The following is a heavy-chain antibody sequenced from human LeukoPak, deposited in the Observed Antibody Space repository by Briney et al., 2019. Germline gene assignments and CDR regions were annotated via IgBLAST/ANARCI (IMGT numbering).Heavy chain of an antibody. CDR1: GFTFDDYA. CDR2: ISWNSGSI. CDR3: AKDNDYDSSGPLDY. D-gene: IGHD3-22*01. J-gene: IGHJ4*02. Sequence: GGSLRLSCAASGFTFDDYAMHWVRQAPGKGLEWVSGISWNSGSIGYADSVKGRFTISRDNAKSSLYLQMNSLRAEDMALYYCAKDNDYDSSGPLDYWGQGTLVTVSS. V-gene: IGHV3-9*03.